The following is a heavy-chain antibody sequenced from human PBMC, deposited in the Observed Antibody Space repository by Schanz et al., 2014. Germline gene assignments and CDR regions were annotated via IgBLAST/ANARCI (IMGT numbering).Heavy chain of an antibody. D-gene: IGHD1-20*01. J-gene: IGHJ6*02. Sequence: EVQLLESGGGLVQPGGSLRLSCAASGFTFSSYAMSWVRQAPGKGLEWVSAISGSGETTYYADSVKGRFTISRDNSKNALSLQMNSLRAEDTAVYYCARRITGTHHNPYYHGMDVWGQGTTVIVSS. V-gene: IGHV3-23*01. CDR3: ARRITGTHHNPYYHGMDV. CDR2: ISGSGETT. CDR1: GFTFSSYA.